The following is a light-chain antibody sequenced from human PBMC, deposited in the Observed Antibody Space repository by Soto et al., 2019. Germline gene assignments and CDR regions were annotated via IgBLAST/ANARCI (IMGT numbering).Light chain of an antibody. J-gene: IGLJ2*01. CDR1: SSDVGGYNY. Sequence: QAVVTQPASVSGSPGQSITISCTGTSSDVGGYNYVSWYQQHPGKAPKLMIYEVSNRPSGVSNRFPGSKSGNTASLTISGLQAEDEADYYCSSYTSSSHVVFGGGTKLTVL. CDR2: EVS. V-gene: IGLV2-14*01. CDR3: SSYTSSSHVV.